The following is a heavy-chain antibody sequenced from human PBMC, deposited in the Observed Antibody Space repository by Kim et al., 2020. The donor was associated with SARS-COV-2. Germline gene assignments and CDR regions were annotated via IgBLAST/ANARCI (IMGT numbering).Heavy chain of an antibody. Sequence: ETLSLTCAVYGGSFSGYYWSWIRQPPGKGLEWIGEINHSGSTNYNPSLKSRVTISVDTSKNQFSLKLSSVTAADTAVYYCARGTTVTTGFFRGWFDPWGQGTLVTVSS. CDR2: INHSGST. V-gene: IGHV4-34*01. CDR1: GGSFSGYY. D-gene: IGHD4-17*01. CDR3: ARGTTVTTGFFRGWFDP. J-gene: IGHJ5*02.